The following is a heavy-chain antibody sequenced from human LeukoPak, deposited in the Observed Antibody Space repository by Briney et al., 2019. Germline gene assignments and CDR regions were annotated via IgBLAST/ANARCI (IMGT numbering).Heavy chain of an antibody. Sequence: SETLSLTCTVSGGSISSSSYYWGWIRQPPGKGLEWIGEINHSGSTNYNPSLKSRVTISVDTSKNQFSLKLSSVTAADTAVYYCARVRVMATIKGWFDPWGQGTLVTVSS. CDR1: GGSISSSSYY. J-gene: IGHJ5*02. CDR3: ARVRVMATIKGWFDP. CDR2: INHSGST. D-gene: IGHD5-24*01. V-gene: IGHV4-39*07.